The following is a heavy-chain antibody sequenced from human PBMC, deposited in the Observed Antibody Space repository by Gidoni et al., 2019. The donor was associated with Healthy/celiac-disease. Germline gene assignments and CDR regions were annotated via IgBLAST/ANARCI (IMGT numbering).Heavy chain of an antibody. J-gene: IGHJ4*02. CDR1: GFTFDDYA. V-gene: IGHV3-9*01. D-gene: IGHD3-10*01. Sequence: EVQLVESGGGLVQPGRSLRLSCAASGFTFDDYAMHWVRQAPGKGLEWVSGISWNSGSIGYADSVKGRFTISRDNAKNSLYLQMNSLRAEDTALYYCAKEFSWSYGSGSPVVPDPFYWGQGTLVTVSS. CDR3: AKEFSWSYGSGSPVVPDPFY. CDR2: ISWNSGSI.